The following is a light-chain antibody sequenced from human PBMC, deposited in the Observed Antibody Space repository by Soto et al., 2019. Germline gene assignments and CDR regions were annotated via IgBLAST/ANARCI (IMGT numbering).Light chain of an antibody. Sequence: EIVLTQSPGTLSLSPGERATLSCRASQSVRSNYLAWYQQKPGQAPRLLIYGASSRATGIPDRFSGSGSGTYFTLTISTLEPEDFAVYYCQQYGSAPWTFGEGTKVEIK. V-gene: IGKV3-20*01. J-gene: IGKJ1*01. CDR2: GAS. CDR1: QSVRSNY. CDR3: QQYGSAPWT.